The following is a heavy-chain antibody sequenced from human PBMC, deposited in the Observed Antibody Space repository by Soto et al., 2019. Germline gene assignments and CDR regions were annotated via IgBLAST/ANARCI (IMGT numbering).Heavy chain of an antibody. V-gene: IGHV1-3*01. Sequence: QVQLVQSGAEVKKPGASVKVSCKASGYTFTSYAMHWVRQAPGQRLEWMGWINAGNGNTKYSQKFQGRVTITRDTSASTAYMELSSLRSEDTAVYYCARGSPPTGPDYYYYGMDVWGQGTTVTVSS. CDR1: GYTFTSYA. J-gene: IGHJ6*02. D-gene: IGHD4-17*01. CDR3: ARGSPPTGPDYYYYGMDV. CDR2: INAGNGNT.